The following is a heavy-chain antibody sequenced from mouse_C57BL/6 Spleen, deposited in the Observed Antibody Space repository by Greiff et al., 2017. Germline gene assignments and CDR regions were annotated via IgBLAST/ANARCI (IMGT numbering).Heavy chain of an antibody. CDR1: GYAFSSYW. J-gene: IGHJ2*01. CDR2: IYPGDGDT. Sequence: VQGVESGAELVKPGASVKISCKASGYAFSSYWMNWVKQRPGKGLEWIGQIYPGDGDTNYNGKFKGKATLTADKSSSTAYMQLSSLTSEDSAVYFCAREVYGPFDYWGQGTTLTVSS. D-gene: IGHD1-1*01. CDR3: AREVYGPFDY. V-gene: IGHV1-80*01.